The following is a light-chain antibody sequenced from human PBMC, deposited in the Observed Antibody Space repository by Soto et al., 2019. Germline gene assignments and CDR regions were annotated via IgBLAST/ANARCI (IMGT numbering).Light chain of an antibody. J-gene: IGLJ1*01. Sequence: QSVLTQPPSVSGAPRQRVTISCTGSSSNIGAGYDVHWYQQLPGTAPKLLIYGNSNRPSGVPDRFSGSKSGTSASLAITGLQAEDEADYYCQSYDSSLSGKVFGTGTKLTVL. CDR2: GNS. CDR1: SSNIGAGYD. CDR3: QSYDSSLSGKV. V-gene: IGLV1-40*01.